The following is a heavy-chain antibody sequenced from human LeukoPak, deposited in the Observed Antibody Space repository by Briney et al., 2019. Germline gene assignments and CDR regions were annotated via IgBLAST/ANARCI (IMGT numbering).Heavy chain of an antibody. CDR1: GGSFSGYY. J-gene: IGHJ6*03. V-gene: IGHV4-34*01. D-gene: IGHD3-10*01. CDR3: ARGLWYYYYMDV. Sequence: NPSETLSLTCAVYGGSFSGYYWSWIRQPPGKGLEWIGEINHSGSTNYNPSLKSRVTISVDTSKNQFSLKLSSVTAADTAVYYCARGLWYYYYMDVWGKGTTVTVSS. CDR2: INHSGST.